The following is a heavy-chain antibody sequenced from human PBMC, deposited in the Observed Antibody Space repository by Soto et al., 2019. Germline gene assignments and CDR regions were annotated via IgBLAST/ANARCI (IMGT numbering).Heavy chain of an antibody. CDR2: ISYDGSNK. D-gene: IGHD2-15*01. CDR1: GFTFSGYG. CDR3: STRVLYGGDYAFDI. J-gene: IGHJ3*02. Sequence: QVQLVESGGGWVKPGRSLGLSCEASGFTFSGYGMHWVGKVPAKGLGWVAVISYDGSNKYYADSVKGRFTFSRDNSKNTLYLQMNSLRAEDTAVYYCSTRVLYGGDYAFDIWGQGTMVTVSS. V-gene: IGHV3-30*03.